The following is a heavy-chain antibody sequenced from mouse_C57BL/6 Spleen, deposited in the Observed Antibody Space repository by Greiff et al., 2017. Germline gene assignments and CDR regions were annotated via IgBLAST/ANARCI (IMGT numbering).Heavy chain of an antibody. CDR1: GYTFTSYW. V-gene: IGHV1-53*01. D-gene: IGHD1-1*01. J-gene: IGHJ2*01. CDR3: ARWGYDYGSSPFYFDY. CDR2: INPSNGGT. Sequence: QVQLQQPGTELVKPGASVKLSCKASGYTFTSYWMHWVKQRPGPGLEWIGNINPSNGGTNYNEKFKSKATLTVDNSSSTAYMQLLSLTSEDSAVYYGARWGYDYGSSPFYFDYWGQGTTLTVSS.